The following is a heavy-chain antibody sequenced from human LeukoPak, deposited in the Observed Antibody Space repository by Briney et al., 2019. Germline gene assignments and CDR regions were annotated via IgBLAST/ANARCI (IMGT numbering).Heavy chain of an antibody. V-gene: IGHV1-2*02. Sequence: GASVKVSCKASGYTFTGYYMHWVRQAPGQGLEWMGWINPNSGGTNYAQKFQGRVTMTRDTSISTAYMELSRLRSDDTAVYYCARAGALTYYYDSSGYSIDCWGQGTLVTVSS. CDR1: GYTFTGYY. CDR2: INPNSGGT. D-gene: IGHD3-22*01. J-gene: IGHJ4*02. CDR3: ARAGALTYYYDSSGYSIDC.